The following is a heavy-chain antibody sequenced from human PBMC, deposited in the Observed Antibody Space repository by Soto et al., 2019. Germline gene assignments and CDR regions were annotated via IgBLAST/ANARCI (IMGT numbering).Heavy chain of an antibody. CDR3: ARHNGPLYVGYYYDMDV. D-gene: IGHD3-16*01. CDR2: IYYSGYT. J-gene: IGHJ6*02. CDR1: GSSISSSSYY. V-gene: IGHV4-39*01. Sequence: SDTLSLSCTVSGSSISSSSYYWGWIGQPPGKGLEWIGSIYYSGYTYYNPSLKSRVTISVDTSKNQFSLKLSSVTAADTAVYYCARHNGPLYVGYYYDMDVWGQGTTVS.